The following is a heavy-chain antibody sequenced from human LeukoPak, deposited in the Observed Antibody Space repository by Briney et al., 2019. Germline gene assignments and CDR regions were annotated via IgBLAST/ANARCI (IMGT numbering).Heavy chain of an antibody. V-gene: IGHV6-1*01. CDR1: GDSVSSNSAA. Sequence: SQTLSLTCAISGDSVSSNSAAWNWIRQSPSRGLEWLGRTYYRSKWYNDYAVSVKSRITINPDTSKNQFSLHLNSVTPEDTAVYYCARGKWELLSHYWCFDLWGRGTLVTVSS. J-gene: IGHJ2*01. CDR3: ARGKWELLSHYWCFDL. D-gene: IGHD1-26*01. CDR2: TYYRSKWYN.